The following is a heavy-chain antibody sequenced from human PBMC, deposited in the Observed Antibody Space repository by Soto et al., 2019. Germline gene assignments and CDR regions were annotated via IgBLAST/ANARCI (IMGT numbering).Heavy chain of an antibody. J-gene: IGHJ4*02. CDR3: TADTMTTS. D-gene: IGHD1-1*01. Sequence: VGSLRLSCAASGFTVSNVWMSWVRQAPGKGLEWVGLIKRESEGGKADFAAPVKGRFTISRDNLKNTLYLEMNSLKTEDTAVYYCTADTMTTSWGQGTLVSVS. CDR1: GFTVSNVW. V-gene: IGHV3-15*01. CDR2: IKRESEGGKA.